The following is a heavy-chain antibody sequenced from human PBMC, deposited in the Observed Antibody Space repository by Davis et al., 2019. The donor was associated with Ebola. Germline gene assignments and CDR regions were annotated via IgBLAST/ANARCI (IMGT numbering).Heavy chain of an antibody. CDR2: MNPNSGGT. Sequence: ASVKVSCKASGYTFTSYDINWVRQATGQGLEWMGWMNPNSGGTNYAQKFQGRVTMTRDTSISTAYMELSRLRSDDTAVYYCARELEVDTAMAPGCWGQGTLVTVSS. CDR1: GYTFTSYD. D-gene: IGHD5-18*01. J-gene: IGHJ4*02. CDR3: ARELEVDTAMAPGC. V-gene: IGHV1-2*02.